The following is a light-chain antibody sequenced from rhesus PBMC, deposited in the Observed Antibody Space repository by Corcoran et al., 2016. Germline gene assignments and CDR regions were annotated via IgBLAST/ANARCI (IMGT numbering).Light chain of an antibody. J-gene: IGLJ1*01. CDR2: EVS. V-gene: IGLV2-32*02. CDR1: SSDIGAYNY. CDR3: SSYAGTNTFS. Sequence: QAALTQPRSVSGSPGQSVTISCTGTSSDIGAYNYVSWYQHHPDTAPKLMIYEVSKRPSGVSDRFSGSKSGNTASLTISGLQAEDEADYYCSSYAGTNTFSFGTGTRLPVL.